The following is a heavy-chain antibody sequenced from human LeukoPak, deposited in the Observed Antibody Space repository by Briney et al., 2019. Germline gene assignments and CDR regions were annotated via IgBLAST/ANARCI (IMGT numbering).Heavy chain of an antibody. D-gene: IGHD6-19*01. Sequence: GGSLRLSCAASGFTFSTYAMSWVRKAPGKGLEWVSPIIGSGGSTYYADSVKGRFTISRDNSKNTLYLQMNSLRAEDTAVYYCAKYREEDDGWYPDNDAFDIWGQGTMVTVSS. J-gene: IGHJ3*02. CDR3: AKYREEDDGWYPDNDAFDI. V-gene: IGHV3-23*01. CDR2: IIGSGGST. CDR1: GFTFSTYA.